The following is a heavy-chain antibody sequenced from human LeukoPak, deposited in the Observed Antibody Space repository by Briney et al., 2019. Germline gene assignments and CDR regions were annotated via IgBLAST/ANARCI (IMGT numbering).Heavy chain of an antibody. D-gene: IGHD2-15*01. CDR3: AKVGVVVVVAAQFDY. J-gene: IGHJ4*02. CDR2: IKQDGSEI. CDR1: GFTFSNYW. Sequence: GGSLRLSCAASGFTFSNYWMGWVRQAPGKGLEWVANIKQDGSEIYYVDSVKGRFTISRDTAKDSLYLQMNSLRAEDTAVYYCAKVGVVVVVAAQFDYWGQGTLVTVSS. V-gene: IGHV3-7*03.